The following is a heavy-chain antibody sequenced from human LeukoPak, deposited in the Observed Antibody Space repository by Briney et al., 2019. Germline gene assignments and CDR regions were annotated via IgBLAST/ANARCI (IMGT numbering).Heavy chain of an antibody. D-gene: IGHD3-22*01. CDR2: IIPILGIT. Sequence: GASVKVSCKASGGTFSSYAISWVRQAPGQGLEWMGRIIPILGITNYAQKFQGRVTITADKSTSTAYMELSSLRSEDTAVYYCARESDSSGSIFDYWGQGTLVTVSS. V-gene: IGHV1-69*04. CDR3: ARESDSSGSIFDY. CDR1: GGTFSSYA. J-gene: IGHJ4*02.